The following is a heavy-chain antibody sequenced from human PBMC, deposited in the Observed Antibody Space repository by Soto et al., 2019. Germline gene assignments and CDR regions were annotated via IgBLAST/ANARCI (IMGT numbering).Heavy chain of an antibody. CDR3: AGRSGSQDRPRPTLYYYYYGMDV. Sequence: SVKVSCKASGGTFSSYAISCVRQAPGQGLEWMGGIIPSFGTAKYAQKFQGRVTITADESTSTVYMEQSSLRSEDTAVYYCAGRSGSQDRPRPTLYYYYYGMDVWGQGTTVTVSS. D-gene: IGHD1-26*01. CDR1: GGTFSSYA. CDR2: IIPSFGTA. V-gene: IGHV1-69*13. J-gene: IGHJ6*02.